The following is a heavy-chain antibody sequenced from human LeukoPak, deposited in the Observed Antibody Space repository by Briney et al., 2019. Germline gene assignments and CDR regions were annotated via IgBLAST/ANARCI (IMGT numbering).Heavy chain of an antibody. J-gene: IGHJ1*01. Sequence: GGSLRLSCAASGFTFDNYAMNWVRQVPGKGLEWISLISWNSGTIGYADSVKGRFTISRDNANNFLYLQMNSLRAEDTALYYCARAYKDRSLAGKKEFFQHWGQGALVTVSS. CDR1: GFTFDNYA. D-gene: IGHD6-19*01. V-gene: IGHV3-9*01. CDR2: ISWNSGTI. CDR3: ARAYKDRSLAGKKEFFQH.